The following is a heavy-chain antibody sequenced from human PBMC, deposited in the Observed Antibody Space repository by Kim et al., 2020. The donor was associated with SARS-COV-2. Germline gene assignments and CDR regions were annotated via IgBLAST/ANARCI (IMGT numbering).Heavy chain of an antibody. J-gene: IGHJ3*02. Sequence: GGSLRLSCAASGFTFSVYAMNWVRQAPGKGLEWVSMFTAGGRTYYLDSVMGRFTISRDNSKNTLYLQFNTLRAEDPAVYYCAKGGYCCSINSLGVVDIWG. CDR2: FTAGGRT. CDR1: GFTFSVYA. V-gene: IGHV3-23*01. D-gene: IGHD2-2*01. CDR3: AKGGYCCSINSLGVVDI.